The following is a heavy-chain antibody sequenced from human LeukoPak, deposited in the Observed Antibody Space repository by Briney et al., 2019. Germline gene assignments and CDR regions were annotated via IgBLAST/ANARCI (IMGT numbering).Heavy chain of an antibody. V-gene: IGHV4-4*07. D-gene: IGHD5-18*01. Sequence: SETLSLTCTVSGGSISSYFWSWIRQPAGKGLEWIGRMYTSGSTNYNPSLKSRVTMSADTSKNQFSLKMSPVTAADTAVYYCAGSGYSYGNSFDYWGQGTLVTVSS. CDR1: GGSISSYF. CDR3: AGSGYSYGNSFDY. J-gene: IGHJ4*02. CDR2: MYTSGST.